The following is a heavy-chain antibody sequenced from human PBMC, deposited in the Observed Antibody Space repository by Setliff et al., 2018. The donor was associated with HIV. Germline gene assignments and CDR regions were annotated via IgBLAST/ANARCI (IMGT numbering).Heavy chain of an antibody. D-gene: IGHD3-22*01. CDR1: GGSIKSSSDY. Sequence: SETLSLTCTVSGGSIKSSSDYWGWIRQPPGKGLEWIGTIYYSGSTYYNPSLKSRVTISVDTSKNQFSLKLGSVTAADTTVYYCARHSGLGGYYSPFDYWGPGTLVTVSS. CDR2: IYYSGST. J-gene: IGHJ4*02. CDR3: ARHSGLGGYYSPFDY. V-gene: IGHV4-39*01.